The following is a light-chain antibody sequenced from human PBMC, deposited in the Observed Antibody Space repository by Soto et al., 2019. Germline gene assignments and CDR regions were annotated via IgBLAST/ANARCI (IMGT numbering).Light chain of an antibody. V-gene: IGLV2-14*03. CDR3: GSYTSSDTMI. J-gene: IGLJ2*01. Sequence: QSVLTQPASVSGSPGQSITISCTGTSSDIGRYNYVSWYQHRPGKAPKLIIYDVSDRPSGVSNRFSGSKSGTTASLTISGLQAEDEADYYCGSYTSSDTMIFGGGTQLTVL. CDR1: SSDIGRYNY. CDR2: DVS.